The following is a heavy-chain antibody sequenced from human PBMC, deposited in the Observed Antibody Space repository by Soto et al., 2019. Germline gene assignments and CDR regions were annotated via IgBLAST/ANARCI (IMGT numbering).Heavy chain of an antibody. D-gene: IGHD1-1*01. J-gene: IGHJ6*02. CDR3: ARDRLRYNWNDFPYYYYGMDV. CDR2: ISYDGSNK. Sequence: VQLVESGGGVVQPGRSLRLSFAASGFTFSSYAMHWVRQAPGKGLEWVAVISYDGSNKYYADSVKGRFTISRDNSKNTLYLQMNSLRAEDTAVYYCARDRLRYNWNDFPYYYYGMDVWGQGTTVTVSS. CDR1: GFTFSSYA. V-gene: IGHV3-30-3*01.